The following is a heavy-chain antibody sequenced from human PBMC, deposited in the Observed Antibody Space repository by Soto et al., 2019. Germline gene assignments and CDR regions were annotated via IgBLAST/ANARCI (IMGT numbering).Heavy chain of an antibody. V-gene: IGHV1-69*01. D-gene: IGHD2-15*01. Sequence: QVQLVQSGAEVKKPGSSVNVSCKASGGTFSSYAISWVRQAPGQGLEWMGGIIPIFGTANYAQKFQGRVTITADESTSTAYMELSSLRSEDTAVYYCARDRRVVVAATLFAFDIWGQGTMVTVSS. CDR1: GGTFSSYA. CDR3: ARDRRVVVAATLFAFDI. CDR2: IIPIFGTA. J-gene: IGHJ3*02.